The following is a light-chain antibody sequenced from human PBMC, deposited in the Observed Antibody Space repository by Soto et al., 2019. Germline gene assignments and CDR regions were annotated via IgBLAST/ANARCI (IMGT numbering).Light chain of an antibody. J-gene: IGKJ1*01. CDR1: EDVSSK. V-gene: IGKV3-15*01. CDR3: LQYDTWPPGT. CDR2: DAS. Sequence: ILMTQSPATLSVSPGGRATLSCRACEDVSSKLAWYQQKPGLPPRLVIYDASTRATGIPGRFSGSGSGKDFTLTISGLQSEDFAIYYCLQYDTWPPGTFGQGTKVEI.